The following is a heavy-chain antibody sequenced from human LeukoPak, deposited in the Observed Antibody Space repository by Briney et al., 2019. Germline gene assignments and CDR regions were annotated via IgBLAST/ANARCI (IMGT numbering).Heavy chain of an antibody. CDR1: GGSITSGSYY. J-gene: IGHJ5*02. V-gene: IGHV4-61*02. CDR2: VYMNGHS. Sequence: PSQTLSLTCTVSGGSITSGSYYWIWIRQSAGGGLEWIGRVYMNGHSNSNPSLESRVTISVDTSNNQFSLNLASVTAADTARYFCARGSCGVNCPKFNWLDTWGQGILVTVSS. D-gene: IGHD2-21*01. CDR3: ARGSCGVNCPKFNWLDT.